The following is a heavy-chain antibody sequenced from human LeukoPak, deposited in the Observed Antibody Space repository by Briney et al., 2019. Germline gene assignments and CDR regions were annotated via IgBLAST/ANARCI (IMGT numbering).Heavy chain of an antibody. CDR3: ARSEITMIVVLEYNWFDP. Sequence: ASVKVSCKVSGYTLTELSMHWVRQAPGQGLEWMGWINPNSGGTNYAQKFQGRVTMTRDTSISSAYMELSRLRSDDTAVYYCARSEITMIVVLEYNWFDPWGQGTLVTVSS. D-gene: IGHD3-22*01. CDR2: INPNSGGT. V-gene: IGHV1-2*02. CDR1: GYTLTELS. J-gene: IGHJ5*02.